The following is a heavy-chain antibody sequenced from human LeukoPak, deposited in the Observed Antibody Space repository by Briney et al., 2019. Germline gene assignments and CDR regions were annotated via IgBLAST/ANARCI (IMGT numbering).Heavy chain of an antibody. D-gene: IGHD6-19*01. CDR2: IRTTAEGA. CDR1: GFSFTDYP. V-gene: IGHV3-23*01. J-gene: IGHJ4*02. CDR3: ARRPVAGTGYFDY. Sequence: SGGSLRLSCATSGFSFTDYPMNWVRQAPGKGLEWISNIRTTAEGAKYAYYADSVKGRFTISRDNSKNTLYLQMNSLRAEDTAVYFCARRPVAGTGYFDYWGQGALVTVSS.